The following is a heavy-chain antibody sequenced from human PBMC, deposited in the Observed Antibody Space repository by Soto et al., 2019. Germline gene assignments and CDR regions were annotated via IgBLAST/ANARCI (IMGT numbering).Heavy chain of an antibody. V-gene: IGHV3-7*01. D-gene: IGHD3-10*01. Sequence: EVQLVESVGGLVQPGGSLRLACAASGFTFNIYWMSWVRQARGKVREWVANIKQDGSDKYDVDSVSGRFTISRYNAKNSLYLQMNSLRAEDTAVYAWARHRGRPYGSGSYFYYMDGWGEGTRVTVSS. CDR2: IKQDGSDK. J-gene: IGHJ6*03. CDR1: GFTFNIYW. CDR3: ARHRGRPYGSGSYFYYMDG.